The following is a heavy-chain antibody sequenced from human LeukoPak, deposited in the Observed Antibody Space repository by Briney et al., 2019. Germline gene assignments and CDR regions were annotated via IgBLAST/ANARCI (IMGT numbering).Heavy chain of an antibody. V-gene: IGHV3-7*01. D-gene: IGHD2-2*02. CDR2: INQDGSEI. Sequence: GGSLRLSCAASRFTFSNYWMSWVRQAPGKGLEWVANINQDGSEIYYVDSVKGRFTISRDNAKNSLYLQMNSLRAEDTAVYYCASYTVSWGLDVWGQGTTVTVSS. J-gene: IGHJ6*02. CDR1: RFTFSNYW. CDR3: ASYTVSWGLDV.